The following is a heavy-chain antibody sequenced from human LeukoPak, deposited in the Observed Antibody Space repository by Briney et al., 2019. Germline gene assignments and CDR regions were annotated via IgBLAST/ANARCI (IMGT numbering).Heavy chain of an antibody. CDR2: IYTSGST. CDR3: ARGGYCGGDCYFYY. Sequence: SETLSLTCTVSGGSISSGDYYWSWIRQPAGKGLEWIGRIYTSGSTNYNPSLKSRVTISVDTSKNQFSLKLSSVTAADTAVYYCARGGYCGGDCYFYYWGQGTLVTVSS. V-gene: IGHV4-61*02. J-gene: IGHJ4*02. D-gene: IGHD2-21*02. CDR1: GGSISSGDYY.